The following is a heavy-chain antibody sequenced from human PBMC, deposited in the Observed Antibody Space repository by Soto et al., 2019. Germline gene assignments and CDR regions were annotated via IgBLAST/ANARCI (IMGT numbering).Heavy chain of an antibody. CDR3: ASHRIGYCISTSCGLNWFDP. CDR2: IYSGGRT. J-gene: IGHJ5*02. Sequence: GGSLRLSCAASGFTVSSNYMSWVRQAPGKGLEWVSVIYSGGRTYYADSVKGRFTISRDNSKNTLYLQMNSLRAEDTAVYYCASHRIGYCISTSCGLNWFDPWGQGTLVTVSS. D-gene: IGHD2-2*01. V-gene: IGHV3-66*04. CDR1: GFTVSSNY.